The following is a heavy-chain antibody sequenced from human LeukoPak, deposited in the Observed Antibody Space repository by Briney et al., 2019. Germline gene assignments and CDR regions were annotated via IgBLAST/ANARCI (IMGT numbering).Heavy chain of an antibody. Sequence: PSETLSLTCAVSGGSMSSYYWSWIRQPPGKGLEWIGYIYYSGSTNYNPSLKSRVTISVDTSKNQFSLKLSSVTAADTAVYYCARRSPDALSYWYFDLWGRGTLVTVSS. V-gene: IGHV4-59*08. J-gene: IGHJ2*01. CDR1: GGSMSSYY. CDR2: IYYSGST. D-gene: IGHD2-2*01. CDR3: ARRSPDALSYWYFDL.